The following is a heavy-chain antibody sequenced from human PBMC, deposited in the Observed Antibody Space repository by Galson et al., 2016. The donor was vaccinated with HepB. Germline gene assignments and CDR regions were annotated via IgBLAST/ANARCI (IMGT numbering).Heavy chain of an antibody. CDR2: FYYGGRM. CDR3: ARGWVPTDYIDS. V-gene: IGHV4-39*01. J-gene: IGHJ4*02. CDR1: GVSIDSFRYY. Sequence: SETLSLTCTVSGVSIDSFRYYWVWVRQPPGKGLEWLASFYYGGRMYYNPSLTSRVTISADTSQNQFSLEMTSVTAADTAVYHCARGWVPTDYIDSWGQGSRVTVAS. D-gene: IGHD6-19*01.